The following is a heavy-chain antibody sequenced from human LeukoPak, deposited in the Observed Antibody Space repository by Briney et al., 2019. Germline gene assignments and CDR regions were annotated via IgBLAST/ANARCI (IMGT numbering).Heavy chain of an antibody. Sequence: ASVKVSCKASGYTFTSYYMHWVRQAPGQGLEWMGIINPRGGRTSYAQKFRGRVTMNRDKATSTVYMELRSLRAEDTAVYYCARVERWLQFCYFDYWVQGTLVTVSS. CDR1: GYTFTSYY. J-gene: IGHJ4*02. CDR2: INPRGGRT. D-gene: IGHD5-24*01. V-gene: IGHV1-46*01. CDR3: ARVERWLQFCYFDY.